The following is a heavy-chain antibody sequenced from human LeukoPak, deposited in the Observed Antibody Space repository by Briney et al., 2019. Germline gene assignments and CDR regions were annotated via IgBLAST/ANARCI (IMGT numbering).Heavy chain of an antibody. CDR2: ITGSGGTT. V-gene: IGHV3-23*01. D-gene: IGHD6-13*01. Sequence: PGGSLRLSCAASGFTFSNYAMTWVRQAPGKGLEWVSAITGSGGTTYYADSVNGRFTISRDNSKNTLYLQMNSLRADDTAVYYCAKGVAAAVYLANYWGQGTLVTISS. J-gene: IGHJ4*02. CDR1: GFTFSNYA. CDR3: AKGVAAAVYLANY.